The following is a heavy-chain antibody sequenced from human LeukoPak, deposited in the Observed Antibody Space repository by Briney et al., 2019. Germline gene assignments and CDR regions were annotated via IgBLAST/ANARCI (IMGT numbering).Heavy chain of an antibody. CDR3: AGECNSTFWWFDP. J-gene: IGHJ5*02. CDR2: IIPILGIA. CDR1: GGTFSSYA. D-gene: IGHD4-23*01. Sequence: SVKVSCKASGGTFSSYAISWVRQAPGQGLEWMGRIIPILGIANYAQKFQGRVTITADKSTSTAYMELSGLRSEDTAVYYCAGECNSTFWWFDPWGQGTLVTVSS. V-gene: IGHV1-69*04.